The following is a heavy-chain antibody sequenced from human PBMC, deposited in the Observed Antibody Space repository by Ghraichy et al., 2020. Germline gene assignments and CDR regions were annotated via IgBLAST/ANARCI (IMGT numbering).Heavy chain of an antibody. CDR3: ARGVTAVDY. CDR1: GFTFSNYW. V-gene: IGHV3-7*01. Sequence: GGSLRLSCAASGFTFSNYWMNWVRQAPGKGLEWVANIKQDGSEKYYGDSVKGRFTISRDNAKNSLYLQMNSLRAEDTAVYYCARGVTAVDYWGQGTLVTVSS. CDR2: IKQDGSEK. J-gene: IGHJ4*02.